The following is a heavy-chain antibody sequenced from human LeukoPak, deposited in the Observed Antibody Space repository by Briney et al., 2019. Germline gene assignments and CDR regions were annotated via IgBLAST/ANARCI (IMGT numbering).Heavy chain of an antibody. CDR3: ARVLAAAGTEVDY. D-gene: IGHD6-13*01. J-gene: IGHJ4*02. CDR2: INPNSGGT. V-gene: IGHV1-2*02. CDR1: GYTFTGYY. Sequence: ASVKVSCKASGYTFTGYYMHWVRQAPGQGLEWMGWINPNSGGTNYAQKLQGRVTMTTDTSTSTAYMELRSLRSDDTAVYYCARVLAAAGTEVDYWGQGTLVTVSS.